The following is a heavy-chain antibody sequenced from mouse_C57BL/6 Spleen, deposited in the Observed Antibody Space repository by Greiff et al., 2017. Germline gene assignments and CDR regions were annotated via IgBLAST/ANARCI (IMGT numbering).Heavy chain of an antibody. V-gene: IGHV1-59*01. D-gene: IGHD1-1*01. CDR1: GYTFTSYW. CDR3: ARSLITTVVGGYFDY. CDR2: IDPSDSYT. J-gene: IGHJ2*01. Sequence: QVQLQQSGAELVRPGTSVKLSCKASGYTFTSYWMHWVKQRPGQGLEWIGVIDPSDSYTNYNQKFKGKATLTVDTSSSTAYMQLSSLTSEDSAVYYCARSLITTVVGGYFDYWGQGTTLTVSS.